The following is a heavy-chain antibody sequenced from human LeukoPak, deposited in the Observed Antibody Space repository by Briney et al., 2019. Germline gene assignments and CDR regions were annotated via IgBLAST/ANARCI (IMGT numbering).Heavy chain of an antibody. CDR2: IYYSGST. CDR1: GGSISSHY. D-gene: IGHD1-1*01. CDR3: ARGGSTGTNLNWVDP. V-gene: IGHV4-59*11. J-gene: IGHJ5*02. Sequence: SETLSLTCTVSGGSISSHYWSWIRQPPGKGLEWIGYIYYSGSTNYNPSLKSRVTISVDTSKNQFSLKLSSVTAADTAVYYCARGGSTGTNLNWVDPWGQGTLVTVSS.